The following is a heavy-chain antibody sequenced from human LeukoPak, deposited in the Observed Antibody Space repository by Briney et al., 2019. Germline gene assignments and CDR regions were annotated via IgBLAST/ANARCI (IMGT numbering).Heavy chain of an antibody. V-gene: IGHV3-7*01. J-gene: IGHJ4*02. CDR3: TRDRSRAEDD. Sequence: GGSLRLSCAASGFTFSGHWMSWVRQAPGKGLEWVANINQGGSDKYYVDSVKGRFTISRDNANNLLYLEMNSLRGEDTAVYYCTRDRSRAEDDWGQGTLVTVSS. D-gene: IGHD1-14*01. CDR1: GFTFSGHW. CDR2: INQGGSDK.